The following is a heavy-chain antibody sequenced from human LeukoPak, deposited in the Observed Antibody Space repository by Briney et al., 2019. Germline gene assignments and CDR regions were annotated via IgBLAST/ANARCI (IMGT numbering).Heavy chain of an antibody. D-gene: IGHD6-6*01. J-gene: IGHJ4*02. V-gene: IGHV3-23*01. CDR3: AKWYSSSATTGERYFDY. Sequence: GGSLRLSCAASGFTFSDYAMSWVRQAPGKGLEWLSVISGGSSGSTYYADSVTGRFTVSRDNSKNTLYLQMDSLRAEDTAVYYCAKWYSSSATTGERYFDYWGQGTLVTVSS. CDR2: ISGGSSGST. CDR1: GFTFSDYA.